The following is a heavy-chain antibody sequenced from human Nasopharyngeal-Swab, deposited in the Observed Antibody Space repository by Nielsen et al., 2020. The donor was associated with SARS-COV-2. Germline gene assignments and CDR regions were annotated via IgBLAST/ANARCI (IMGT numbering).Heavy chain of an antibody. J-gene: IGHJ4*02. V-gene: IGHV3-23*01. CDR2: ISGSGGST. Sequence: WIRQPPGKGLEWGSAISGSGGSTYYADSVKGRFTISRDNSKDTLYLQMNSLRAEDTAVYYCAKDLSLYGSGSYYTNPSPFDYWGQGTLVTVSS. D-gene: IGHD3-10*01. CDR3: AKDLSLYGSGSYYTNPSPFDY.